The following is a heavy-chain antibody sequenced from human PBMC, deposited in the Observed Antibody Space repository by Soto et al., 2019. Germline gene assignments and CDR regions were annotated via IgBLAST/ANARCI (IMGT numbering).Heavy chain of an antibody. CDR2: INPSGGST. D-gene: IGHD1-26*01. V-gene: IGHV1-46*01. Sequence: AAVKVSCKASGYTFTSYYMHWVRQAPGQGLEWMGIINPSGGSTSYAQKFQGRVTMTRDTSTSTVYMELSSPRSEDTAVYYCASSGSYSPPYYYYGMDVWGQGTTVTVSS. CDR1: GYTFTSYY. CDR3: ASSGSYSPPYYYYGMDV. J-gene: IGHJ6*02.